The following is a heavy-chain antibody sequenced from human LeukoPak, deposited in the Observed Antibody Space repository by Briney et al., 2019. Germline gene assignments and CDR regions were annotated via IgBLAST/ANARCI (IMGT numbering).Heavy chain of an antibody. V-gene: IGHV4-4*07. J-gene: IGHJ3*02. D-gene: IGHD3-3*01. CDR2: IYTSGST. Sequence: PSETLSLTCTVSGGSISSYYWSWIRQPAGKGLEWIGRIYTSGSTNYNPSLKSRVTMSVDTSKNQFSLKLSSVTAADTAVYYCARDKGVRFLELEGAFDIWGQGTMVTVSS. CDR1: GGSISSYY. CDR3: ARDKGVRFLELEGAFDI.